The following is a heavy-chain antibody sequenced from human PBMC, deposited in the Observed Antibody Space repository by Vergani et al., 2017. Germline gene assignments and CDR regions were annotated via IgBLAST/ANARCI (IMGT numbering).Heavy chain of an antibody. V-gene: IGHV4-61*01. CDR2: IYYSGST. J-gene: IGHJ6*03. CDR3: ARVPYDYYYMDV. CDR1: GGSVSSGSYY. Sequence: QVQLQQWGAGLLKPSETLSLTCTVSGGSVSSGSYYWSWIRQPPGKGLEWIGYIYYSGSTNYNPSLKIGVTIAVDTSKNQFSLKLSSVTAADPAVYYCARVPYDYYYMDVWGKGTTVTVSS.